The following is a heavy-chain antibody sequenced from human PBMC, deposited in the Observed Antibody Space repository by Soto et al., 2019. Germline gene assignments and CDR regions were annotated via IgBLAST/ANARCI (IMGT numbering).Heavy chain of an antibody. Sequence: SETLSLTCTVSGGSISSYYWSWIRQPPGKGLEWIGYIYYSGSTNYNPSLKSRVTISVDTSKNQFSLKLSSVTAADTAVYYCARAKARYFDWLSPPASDAFDIWGQGTMVTVSS. J-gene: IGHJ3*02. D-gene: IGHD3-9*01. CDR3: ARAKARYFDWLSPPASDAFDI. CDR2: IYYSGST. V-gene: IGHV4-59*01. CDR1: GGSISSYY.